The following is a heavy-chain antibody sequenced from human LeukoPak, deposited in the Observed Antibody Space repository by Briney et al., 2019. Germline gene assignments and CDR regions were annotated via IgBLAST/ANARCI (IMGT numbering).Heavy chain of an antibody. D-gene: IGHD1-1*01. CDR1: GYSFTNYW. Sequence: GEALKISCKGSGYSFTNYWIAWVRQTPGIGLEWMWSIYPSDSDARYSPSFQGQVTISADKSISTAYLQWSSLKASDTAIYYCARSGTTGSRWFDPWGQGTLVTVSS. CDR3: ARSGTTGSRWFDP. CDR2: IYPSDSDA. V-gene: IGHV5-51*01. J-gene: IGHJ5*02.